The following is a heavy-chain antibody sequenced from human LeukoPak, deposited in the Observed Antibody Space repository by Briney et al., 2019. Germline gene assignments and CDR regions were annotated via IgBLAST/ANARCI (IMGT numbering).Heavy chain of an antibody. J-gene: IGHJ4*02. D-gene: IGHD1-26*01. CDR2: IYTSGST. Sequence: SETLSLTCTVSGGSISSYYWSWIRQPAGKGLEWVGRIYTSGSTNYNPSLKSRVIMSVDTSKNQFSLKLSSVTAADTAVYYCARAQYSGSYYGIFDYWGQGTLVTVSS. V-gene: IGHV4-4*07. CDR1: GGSISSYY. CDR3: ARAQYSGSYYGIFDY.